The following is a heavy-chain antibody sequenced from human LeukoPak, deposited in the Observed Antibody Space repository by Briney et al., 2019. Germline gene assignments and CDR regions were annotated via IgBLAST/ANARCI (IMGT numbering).Heavy chain of an antibody. CDR2: ISGSGSGGST. D-gene: IGHD5-24*01. V-gene: IGHV3-23*01. CDR1: GFTFGDYA. Sequence: PGGSLRLSCTASGFTFGDYAMSWVRQAPGKGLEWVSSISGSGSGGSTYYADSVKGRFTISRDNSKNTLYLQMNSLIAEDTAVYYCAKSGYNRFDYWGQGTRVTVSS. J-gene: IGHJ4*02. CDR3: AKSGYNRFDY.